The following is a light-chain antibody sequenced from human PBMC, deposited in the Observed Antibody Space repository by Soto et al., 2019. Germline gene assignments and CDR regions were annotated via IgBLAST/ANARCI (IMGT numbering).Light chain of an antibody. Sequence: QSVLTQPRSVSGSPGQSVTISCTGTSSDVGGYNYVSWYQQHPGKAPKLMIYDVSKRPSGVPDRFSGSKSGNTASLTISGPQAEDEADYYCCSYAGSYSYVFGPGTEVTVL. CDR1: SSDVGGYNY. CDR3: CSYAGSYSYV. CDR2: DVS. J-gene: IGLJ1*01. V-gene: IGLV2-11*01.